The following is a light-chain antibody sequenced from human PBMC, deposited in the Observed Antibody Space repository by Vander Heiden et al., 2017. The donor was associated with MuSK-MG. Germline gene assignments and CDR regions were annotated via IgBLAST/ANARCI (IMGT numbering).Light chain of an antibody. V-gene: IGLV2-14*01. CDR2: DVT. Sequence: QSALTQPASVSGSPGPSTPIPCPGTSSDIGGSNFVSWYQPEPGKAPKVMIFDVTKRPSGVSNRCSGSRSGNTASLTISGLQAEDEADDYCCSYTSSSTLEGVVFGGGTKLTVL. CDR3: CSYTSSSTLEGVV. CDR1: SSDIGGSNF. J-gene: IGLJ2*01.